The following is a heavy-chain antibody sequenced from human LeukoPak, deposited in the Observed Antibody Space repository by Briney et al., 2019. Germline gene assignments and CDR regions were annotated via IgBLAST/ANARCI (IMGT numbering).Heavy chain of an antibody. CDR1: GYTFTHYY. CDR2: INPNSGDT. V-gene: IGHV1-2*02. CDR3: ARGVLWFGELLSPAGLYYFDY. Sequence: ASVKVSCKASGYTFTHYYIHWARQAPGQGLEWVGSINPNSGDTAYPQKFQGRVTMTRDTSISTAYMELSRLRSDDTAVYYCARGVLWFGELLSPAGLYYFDYWGQGTLVTVSS. J-gene: IGHJ4*02. D-gene: IGHD3-10*01.